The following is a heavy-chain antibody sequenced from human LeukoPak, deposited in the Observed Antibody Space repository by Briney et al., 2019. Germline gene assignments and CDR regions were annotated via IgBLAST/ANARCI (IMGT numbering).Heavy chain of an antibody. CDR1: GVSFGGFY. J-gene: IGHJ6*03. Sequence: SETLSLTCAVYGVSFGGFYWSWIRQPPGKGLEWIGEVSHSGSTSYNPSLKSRVTISVNTSKNQFFLRLTSVTAADTAVYYCARGRPNMDVWGKGTTVTVSS. CDR2: VSHSGST. CDR3: ARGRPNMDV. V-gene: IGHV4-34*01.